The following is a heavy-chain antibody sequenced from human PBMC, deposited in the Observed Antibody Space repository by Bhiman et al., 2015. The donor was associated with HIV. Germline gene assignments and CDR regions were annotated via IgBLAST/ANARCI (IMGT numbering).Heavy chain of an antibody. J-gene: IGHJ4*02. CDR1: GFTFSSCG. Sequence: QVHLMESGGGVVQPGRSLRLSCAASGFTFSSCGMHWVRQAPGKGLEWVAVISYDGSNKYYADSVKGRFTISRDNSRNTLYLQMNSLRAEDTAVYYCARVGVDWYDSSGYFDSWGRGTLVTVSS. D-gene: IGHD3-22*01. CDR3: ARVGVDWYDSSGYFDS. V-gene: IGHV3-30*19. CDR2: ISYDGSNK.